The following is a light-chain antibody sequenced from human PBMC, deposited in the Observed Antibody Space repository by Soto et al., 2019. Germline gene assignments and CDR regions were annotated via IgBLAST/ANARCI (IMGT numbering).Light chain of an antibody. CDR3: SSYAGSNSVI. CDR1: SSDVGGNNY. V-gene: IGLV2-8*01. CDR2: EVT. J-gene: IGLJ2*01. Sequence: QSALTQPPSASGSPGQSVAIFCTGTSSDVGGNNYVSWYQQHPGKAPKLLVYEVTKRPAGVPDRFSGSKSGNTASLTVSGLQAEDEADYYCSSYAGSNSVIFGGGTKLTVL.